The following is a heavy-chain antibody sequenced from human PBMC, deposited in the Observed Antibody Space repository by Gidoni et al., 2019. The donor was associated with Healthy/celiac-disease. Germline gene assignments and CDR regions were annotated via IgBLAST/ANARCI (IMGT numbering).Heavy chain of an antibody. CDR2: IIPIFGTA. V-gene: IGHV1-69*06. D-gene: IGHD2-2*03. Sequence: QVQPVQSGAEVKKPGASVKVTCKASAGPFSSYALSRVRQAPGQGLEWMGGIIPIFGTANYAQKFQGRVTITADKSTSTAYMELSSLRSEDTAVYYCARGGLDIVVVPAATPQYGMDVWGQGTTVTVSS. CDR3: ARGGLDIVVVPAATPQYGMDV. J-gene: IGHJ6*02. CDR1: AGPFSSYA.